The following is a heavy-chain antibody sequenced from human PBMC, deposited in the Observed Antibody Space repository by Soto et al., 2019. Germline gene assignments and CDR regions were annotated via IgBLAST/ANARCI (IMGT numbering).Heavy chain of an antibody. CDR1: GFTFSSYG. J-gene: IGHJ6*02. D-gene: IGHD2-2*01. CDR2: IWYDGSNK. Sequence: QVQLVESGGGVVQPGRSLRLSCAASGFTFSSYGMHWVRQAPGKGLEWVAVIWYDGSNKYYADSVKGRFTISRDNSKNTLYLQMTSLRAEDTAVYYCAREEVVPAAAYYYYGMDVWGQGTTVTVSS. V-gene: IGHV3-33*01. CDR3: AREEVVPAAAYYYYGMDV.